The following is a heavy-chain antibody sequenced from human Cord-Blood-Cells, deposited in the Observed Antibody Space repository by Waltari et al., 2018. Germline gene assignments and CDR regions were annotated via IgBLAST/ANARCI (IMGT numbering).Heavy chain of an antibody. Sequence: VQLLVSGGGEVQPGGSLSVSCAPSVVTFVCFVMDWVRQVTGKGLEWVSAIGTAGDTYYPGSVKGRFTISRENAKNSLYLQMNSLRAGDTAVYYCARASGYWYFDLWGRGTLVTVSS. J-gene: IGHJ2*01. CDR1: VVTFVCFV. CDR3: ARASGYWYFDL. CDR2: IGTAGDT. D-gene: IGHD3-10*01. V-gene: IGHV3-13*01.